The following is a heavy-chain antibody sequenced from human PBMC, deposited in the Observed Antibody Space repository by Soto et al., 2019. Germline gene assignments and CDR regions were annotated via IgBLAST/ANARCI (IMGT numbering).Heavy chain of an antibody. CDR2: FDPEDGET. Sequence: ASVKVSCKVSGYTLTELSIHWVRQAPGKGLEWMGGFDPEDGETIYAQKFQGRVTMTEDTSTDTAYMELSSLRSEDTAVYYCATDRNYDFWSGPLGGAFDIWGQGTMVTVSS. V-gene: IGHV1-24*01. CDR3: ATDRNYDFWSGPLGGAFDI. J-gene: IGHJ3*02. CDR1: GYTLTELS. D-gene: IGHD3-3*01.